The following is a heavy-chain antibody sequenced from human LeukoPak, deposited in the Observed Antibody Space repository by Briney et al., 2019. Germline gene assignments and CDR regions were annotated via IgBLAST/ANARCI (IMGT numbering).Heavy chain of an antibody. CDR1: GFTFSSYS. V-gene: IGHV3-21*01. J-gene: IGHJ4*02. CDR3: ARVGMMVRGAESDY. Sequence: GGSLRLSCAASGFTFSSYSMNWVRQAPGKGLEWVSSISSSSSYTYYADSVKGRFTISRDNAKNSLYLQMNSLRAEDTAVYYCARVGMMVRGAESDYWGQGTLVTVSS. D-gene: IGHD3-10*01. CDR2: ISSSSSYT.